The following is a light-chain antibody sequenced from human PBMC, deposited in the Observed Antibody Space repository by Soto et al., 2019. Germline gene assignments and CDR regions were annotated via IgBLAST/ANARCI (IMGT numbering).Light chain of an antibody. J-gene: IGKJ1*01. CDR2: DAS. CDR3: QQYNSHRT. Sequence: DIQMTQSPSTLAASVGDRVTITCRASQSISSNLAWYQQKPGKAPNLLIYDASNLDSRVPSRFSGRGSGTEFPLTLSSLQPDDFTTYYCQQYNSHRTFGQGTKVEI. CDR1: QSISSN. V-gene: IGKV1-5*01.